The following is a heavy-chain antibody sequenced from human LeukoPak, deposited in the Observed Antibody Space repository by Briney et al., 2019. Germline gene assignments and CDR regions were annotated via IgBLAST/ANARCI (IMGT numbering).Heavy chain of an antibody. Sequence: GGSLRLPCAASGFTFSDHYIDWVRQAPGKGLEWIARSRSKVNSYTTAYAASVTGRFTVSRDDSSNSVYLQMNSLKIEDTAVYYCARSMHGEGRRIIDFDCWGQGSLLTVSS. CDR2: SRSKVNSYTT. CDR1: GFTFSDHY. V-gene: IGHV3-72*01. J-gene: IGHJ4*02. D-gene: IGHD2-21*01. CDR3: ARSMHGEGRRIIDFDC.